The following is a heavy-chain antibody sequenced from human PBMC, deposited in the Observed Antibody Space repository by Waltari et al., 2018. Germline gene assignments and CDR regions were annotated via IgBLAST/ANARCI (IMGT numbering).Heavy chain of an antibody. Sequence: EVHLAESGGGVVQPGGSLRLSCTGSGFRFGDYWMIWVRQAPGKGLEWVSRINVDGGYISYGDSVKGRFTISRDNAKNTVFLQLNSLRADDTAVYFCARKAGSGYPYGPFYYDNWGQGTLVTVSS. CDR2: INVDGGYI. CDR1: GFRFGDYW. V-gene: IGHV3-74*01. CDR3: ARKAGSGYPYGPFYYDN. J-gene: IGHJ4*02. D-gene: IGHD5-12*01.